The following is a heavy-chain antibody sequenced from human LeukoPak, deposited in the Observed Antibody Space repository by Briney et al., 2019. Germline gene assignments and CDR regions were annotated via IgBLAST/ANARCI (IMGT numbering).Heavy chain of an antibody. J-gene: IGHJ6*03. CDR3: ARGTYGSGSRVYYYYYMDV. V-gene: IGHV4-4*07. CDR2: IYTTGST. D-gene: IGHD3-10*01. CDR1: GGSLSGSY. Sequence: PSETLSLTCTVSGGSLSGSYWSWIRQPAGKGLEWIGRIYTTGSTNYNPSLKSRVTISVDKSKNQFSLKMSSVTAADTAVYYCARGTYGSGSRVYYYYYMDVWGKGTTVTVSS.